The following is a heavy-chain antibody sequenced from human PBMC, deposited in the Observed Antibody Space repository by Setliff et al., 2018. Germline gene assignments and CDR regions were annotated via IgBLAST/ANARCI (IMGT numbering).Heavy chain of an antibody. CDR1: GGSISSSSYY. V-gene: IGHV4-61*09. CDR2: IYTSGST. Sequence: PSETLSLTCTVSGGSISSSSYYWSWIRQPAGKGLEWIGHIYTSGSTNYSPSLKSRVTISLDTSKNQFSLQLSSVTAADTAVYYCARQKNYYDYVWGSYRYYPFDYWGQGTLVTVSS. J-gene: IGHJ4*02. CDR3: ARQKNYYDYVWGSYRYYPFDY. D-gene: IGHD3-16*02.